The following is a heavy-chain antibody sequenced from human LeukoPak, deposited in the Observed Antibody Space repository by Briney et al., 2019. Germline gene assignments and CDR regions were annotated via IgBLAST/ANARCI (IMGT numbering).Heavy chain of an antibody. D-gene: IGHD3-16*01. Sequence: PGGSLRLSCAASGFRFSNYWMTWVRQAPGKGLEWVSSISSSSTIIYYADSVKGRFTISRDNAKNSLFLQMNSLRAEDTAVYYCARDLFDDYTLDYWGQGTLVTVSS. CDR1: GFRFSNYW. J-gene: IGHJ4*02. CDR3: ARDLFDDYTLDY. CDR2: ISSSSTII. V-gene: IGHV3-21*01.